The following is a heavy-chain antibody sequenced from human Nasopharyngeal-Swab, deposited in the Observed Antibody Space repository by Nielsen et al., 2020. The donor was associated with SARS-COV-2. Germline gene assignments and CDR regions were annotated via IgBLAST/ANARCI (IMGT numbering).Heavy chain of an antibody. CDR2: ISYDETDQ. CDR3: AKEMFKYGSGVSSDGFDL. J-gene: IGHJ3*01. D-gene: IGHD3-10*01. Sequence: GESLKISCAASGFTFSDHAIHWVRQAPGKGLEWVAVISYDETDQYYSGSVKGRFTISRDSYKKVVYLQMNSLRPEDTGLYYCAKEMFKYGSGVSSDGFDLWGQGTRVTVSS. CDR1: GFTFSDHA. V-gene: IGHV3-30*18.